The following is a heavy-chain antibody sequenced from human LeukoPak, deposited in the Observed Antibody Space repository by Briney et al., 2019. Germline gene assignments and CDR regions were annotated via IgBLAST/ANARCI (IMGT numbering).Heavy chain of an antibody. CDR2: IKQDGSEK. CDR1: GFTFSNAW. D-gene: IGHD5-18*01. V-gene: IGHV3-7*04. CDR3: ARVGYSSLGY. J-gene: IGHJ4*02. Sequence: PGGSLRLSCAASGFTFSNAWMSWVRQAPGKGLEWVANIKQDGSEKYYVDSVKGRFTISRDNAKNSLYLQMNSLRAEDTAVYYCARVGYSSLGYWGQGTLVIVSS.